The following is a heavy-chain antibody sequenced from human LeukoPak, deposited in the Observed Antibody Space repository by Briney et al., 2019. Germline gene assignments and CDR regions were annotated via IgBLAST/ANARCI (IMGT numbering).Heavy chain of an antibody. V-gene: IGHV1-2*02. D-gene: IGHD2-2*02. CDR2: INPNSGGT. J-gene: IGHJ4*02. CDR1: GYTFTDYY. CDR3: ARAYTGFEAFDY. Sequence: ASVKVSCTASGYTFTDYYVHWVRQAPGQGLEWMGWINPNSGGTNYAQKFQGRVTMTRDTSISTAYMELSRLTSDDTAVFYCARAYTGFEAFDYWGQGSLVTVSS.